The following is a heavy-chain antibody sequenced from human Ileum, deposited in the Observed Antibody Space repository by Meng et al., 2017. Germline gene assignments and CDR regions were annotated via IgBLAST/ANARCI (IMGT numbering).Heavy chain of an antibody. CDR1: GFTFSGYE. J-gene: IGHJ6*02. CDR2: ISNSGRTF. Sequence: GESLKISCTASGFTFSGYEMNWVRHAPGKGLEWISYISNSGRTFYYADSVKGRFTISRDNVKNSLYLQMNSLRAEDTAVYYCVRYYYDSSGYYYGYHYSGLDVWGQGTTVTVSS. V-gene: IGHV3-48*03. D-gene: IGHD3-22*01. CDR3: VRYYYDSSGYYYGYHYSGLDV.